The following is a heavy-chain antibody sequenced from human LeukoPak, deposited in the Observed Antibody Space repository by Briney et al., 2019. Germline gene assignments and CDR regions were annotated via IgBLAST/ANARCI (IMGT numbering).Heavy chain of an antibody. CDR1: GYTFTSYG. V-gene: IGHV1-18*01. D-gene: IGHD3-10*01. CDR2: ISAYNGNT. CDR3: ARLIGGITMVRGVDY. Sequence: ASVKVSCTASGYTFTSYGISWVRQAPGQGLEWMGWISAYNGNTNYAQKLQGRVTMTTDPSTSTAYMELRSLRSADTAVYYCARLIGGITMVRGVDYWGQGTLVTVSS. J-gene: IGHJ4*02.